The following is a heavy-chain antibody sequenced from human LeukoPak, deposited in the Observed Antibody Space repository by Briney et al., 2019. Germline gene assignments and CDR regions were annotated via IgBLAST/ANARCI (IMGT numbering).Heavy chain of an antibody. D-gene: IGHD2-21*02. CDR2: ISAYNGNT. CDR3: ARSQNRIGAYCGGDCYNDAFDI. J-gene: IGHJ3*02. Sequence: ASVKVSCKASGYTFTSYGISWVRQAPGQGLEWMGWISAYNGNTNYAQKLRGRVTMTTDTSTSTAYMELRSLRSDDTAVYYCARSQNRIGAYCGGDCYNDAFDIWGQGTMVTVSS. CDR1: GYTFTSYG. V-gene: IGHV1-18*01.